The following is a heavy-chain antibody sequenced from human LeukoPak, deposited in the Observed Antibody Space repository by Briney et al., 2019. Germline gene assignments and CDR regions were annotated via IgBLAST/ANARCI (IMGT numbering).Heavy chain of an antibody. CDR1: GFTFHDYA. Sequence: PGGSLRLSCAAFGFTFHDYAMHWVRQAPGKGLEYVSVIRGGGGVQYYAASVKGRFIISRDNSKNTLYLQMNSLRAEDTAVYYCAKSSHSYGNDALDIWGQGTMVTVSS. CDR3: AKSSHSYGNDALDI. CDR2: IRGGGGVQ. V-gene: IGHV3-23*01. D-gene: IGHD5-18*01. J-gene: IGHJ3*02.